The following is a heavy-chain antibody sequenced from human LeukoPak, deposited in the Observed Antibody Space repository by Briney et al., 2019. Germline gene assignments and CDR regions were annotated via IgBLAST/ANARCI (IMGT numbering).Heavy chain of an antibody. Sequence: GGSLRLSCVASGFTFSDYYMSWIRQAPGKGLEWVSYISSSGSTIYYADSVKGRFTISRDNAKNSLYLQMNSLRAEDTAVYYCARSGSTYSYYFDYWGQGTLVTVSS. CDR3: ARSGSTYSYYFDY. CDR1: GFTFSDYY. D-gene: IGHD2-2*01. V-gene: IGHV3-11*04. J-gene: IGHJ4*02. CDR2: ISSSGSTI.